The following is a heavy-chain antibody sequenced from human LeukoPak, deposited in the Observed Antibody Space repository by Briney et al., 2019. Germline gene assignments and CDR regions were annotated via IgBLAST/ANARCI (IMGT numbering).Heavy chain of an antibody. J-gene: IGHJ5*02. CDR1: GFTFSSYA. V-gene: IGHV3-23*01. D-gene: IGHD3-10*01. CDR2: ISGSGGST. Sequence: PGGSLRPSCAASGFTFSSYAMSWVRQAPGKGLEWVSAISGSGGSTYYADSVKGRFTISRDNSKNTLYLQLNSLRAEDTAVYYCAKEGYYGSGNWFDPWGQGTLVTVSS. CDR3: AKEGYYGSGNWFDP.